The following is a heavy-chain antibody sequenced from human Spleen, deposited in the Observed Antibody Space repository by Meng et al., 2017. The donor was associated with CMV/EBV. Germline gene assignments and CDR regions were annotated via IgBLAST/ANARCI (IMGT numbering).Heavy chain of an antibody. CDR3: ARGWASTPYGMDV. J-gene: IGHJ6*02. CDR1: GGSISSNNFY. CDR2: IYYSGST. V-gene: IGHV4-39*01. D-gene: IGHD6-19*01. Sequence: ESLKISCTVSGGSISSNNFYWGWIRQPPGKGLEWIGSIYYSGSTNSSPSLKSRVSISIDTSNNQFSLKVSSVTAADTALYYCARGWASTPYGMDVWGQGTPVTVSS.